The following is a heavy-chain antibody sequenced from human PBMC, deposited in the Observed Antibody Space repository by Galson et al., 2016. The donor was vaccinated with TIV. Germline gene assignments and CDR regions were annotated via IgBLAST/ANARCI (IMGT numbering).Heavy chain of an antibody. J-gene: IGHJ4*02. V-gene: IGHV1-46*01. Sequence: SVKVSCKASGYTFISYYMHWVRQAPGQGLEWVGVIDPSGGGTTYAQKFQGRVTMTRDTSTSTVYMELSSLRSDDTAVFYCAVWSNIYYFALWGQVTLITVSS. CDR2: IDPSGGGT. D-gene: IGHD2-21*01. CDR3: AVWSNIYYFAL. CDR1: GYTFISYY.